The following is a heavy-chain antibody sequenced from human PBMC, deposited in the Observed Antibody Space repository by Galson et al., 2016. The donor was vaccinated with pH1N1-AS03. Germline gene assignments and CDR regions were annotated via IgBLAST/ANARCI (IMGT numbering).Heavy chain of an antibody. Sequence: SVKVSCKASGYSFPTYSFNWVRQAPGQGLEWLGWISAYSGDTHYARKFQGGVTLTTDTSTSTAYMELRSPTSDDTAVYYCARAHYNADYVPDFWGQGTLVTVSS. CDR2: ISAYSGDT. CDR3: ARAHYNADYVPDF. D-gene: IGHD4-17*01. V-gene: IGHV1-18*04. CDR1: GYSFPTYS. J-gene: IGHJ4*02.